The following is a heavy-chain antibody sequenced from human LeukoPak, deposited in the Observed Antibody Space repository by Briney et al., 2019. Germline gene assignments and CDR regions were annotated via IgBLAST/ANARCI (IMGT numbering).Heavy chain of an antibody. J-gene: IGHJ4*02. Sequence: GESLKISCKGSGYSFTSYWIGWVRQMPGKGLEWRGIIYPGDSDTRYSPSFQGQVTISVDKSISTAYLQWRSLKASHTAMYYFARQGSGATPADYWGQGTLVTVPS. CDR2: IYPGDSDT. D-gene: IGHD1-26*01. CDR3: ARQGSGATPADY. V-gene: IGHV5-51*01. CDR1: GYSFTSYW.